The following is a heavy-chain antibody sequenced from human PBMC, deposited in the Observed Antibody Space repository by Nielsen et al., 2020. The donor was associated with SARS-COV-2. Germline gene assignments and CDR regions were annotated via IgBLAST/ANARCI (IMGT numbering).Heavy chain of an antibody. D-gene: IGHD5-12*01. CDR2: FDPEDGET. Sequence: ASVKVSCKVSGYTLTELSMHWVRQAPGKGLEWMGGFDPEDGETIYAQKFQGRVTMTEDTSTSTAYMELRSLRSDDTAAYYCAREWDSGYVWGYYYGMDVWGQGTTVTVSS. CDR1: GYTLTELS. J-gene: IGHJ6*02. V-gene: IGHV1-24*01. CDR3: AREWDSGYVWGYYYGMDV.